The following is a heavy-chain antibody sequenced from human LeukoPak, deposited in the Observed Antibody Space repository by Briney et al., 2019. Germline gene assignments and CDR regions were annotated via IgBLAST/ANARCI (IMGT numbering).Heavy chain of an antibody. V-gene: IGHV3-7*01. CDR3: AREVYYYDSSGYYFDY. Sequence: GGSLRLSCAASGFTFSSYWMSWVRQAPGKGLEWVANIKQDGSEKYYVDSVKGRFTISRDNAKNSLYLQMNSLRAEDTAVYYCAREVYYYDSSGYYFDYWGQGTLVTVSS. CDR1: GFTFSSYW. D-gene: IGHD3-22*01. CDR2: IKQDGSEK. J-gene: IGHJ4*02.